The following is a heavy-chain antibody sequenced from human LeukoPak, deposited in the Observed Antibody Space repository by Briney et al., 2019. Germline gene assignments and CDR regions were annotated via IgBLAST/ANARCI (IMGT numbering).Heavy chain of an antibody. CDR2: ISGDSSLI. Sequence: GGSLRLSCAASGFTFSTYYMNWVRQAPGKGLEWVSFISGDSSLIYYADSVKGRLTISRDNAKNSLHLQMNSLRVEDTAVYYCARDADGHLDLWGRGTLVTVSS. J-gene: IGHJ2*01. CDR1: GFTFSTYY. CDR3: ARDADGHLDL. D-gene: IGHD5-24*01. V-gene: IGHV3-48*01.